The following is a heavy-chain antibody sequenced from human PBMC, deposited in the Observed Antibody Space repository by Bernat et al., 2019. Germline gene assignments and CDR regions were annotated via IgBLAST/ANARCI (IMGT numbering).Heavy chain of an antibody. CDR3: AGGRDASKVNC. Sequence: QVQLQESGPGLVQPSQTLSLTCAVSGGSINSYDYYWSWIRQPPGKGLEWIGYIYYSGKTDYNPSLRSRVTISVDTSQNQFSLKLSSVTAADTAVYYCAGGRDASKVNCWGQGTLVTVSS. V-gene: IGHV4-31*11. CDR2: IYYSGKT. D-gene: IGHD4-11*01. J-gene: IGHJ4*02. CDR1: GGSINSYDYY.